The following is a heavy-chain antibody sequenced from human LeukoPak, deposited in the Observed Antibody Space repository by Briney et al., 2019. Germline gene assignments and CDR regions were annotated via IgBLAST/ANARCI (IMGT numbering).Heavy chain of an antibody. J-gene: IGHJ4*02. Sequence: SETLSLTCTVSGGSVKGYYWSWLRQPAGKGLEWIGRIYSSGTTKFNPSLNSRVTMSIDTSMSQFSLKLSSVTAADTAVYYCAKYNFGSDSFQYWGQGALVIVSS. D-gene: IGHD1-1*01. CDR1: GGSVKGYY. V-gene: IGHV4-4*07. CDR2: IYSSGTT. CDR3: AKYNFGSDSFQY.